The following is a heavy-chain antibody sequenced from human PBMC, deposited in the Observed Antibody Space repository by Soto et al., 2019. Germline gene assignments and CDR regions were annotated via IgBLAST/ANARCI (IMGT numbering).Heavy chain of an antibody. Sequence: QVQLVQSGAEVKKPGASVKVSCKASGYTFTSYDINWVRQATGQGLEWMGWMNPNSGNTGYEQKFHGRVAMTRNTSISTAYMELSSLRSEDTAVYYCARNYDFWSGEEWFDPWGQGTLVTVSS. V-gene: IGHV1-8*01. CDR1: GYTFTSYD. D-gene: IGHD3-3*01. J-gene: IGHJ5*02. CDR2: MNPNSGNT. CDR3: ARNYDFWSGEEWFDP.